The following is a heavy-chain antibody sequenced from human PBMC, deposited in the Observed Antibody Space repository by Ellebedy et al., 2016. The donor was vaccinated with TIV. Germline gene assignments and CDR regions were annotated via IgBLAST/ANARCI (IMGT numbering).Heavy chain of an antibody. CDR3: ARTQVGATSGDY. V-gene: IGHV1-18*04. J-gene: IGHJ4*02. CDR2: ISPYNGNT. CDR1: GYTFSIYG. D-gene: IGHD1-26*01. Sequence: ASVKVSCKASGYTFSIYGISWARQAPGQGLEWMGWISPYNGNTNYAQKIQDRFTMTTDTFTDTAYMELRSLRSDDTAVYDCARTQVGATSGDYWGQGTLVTVSS.